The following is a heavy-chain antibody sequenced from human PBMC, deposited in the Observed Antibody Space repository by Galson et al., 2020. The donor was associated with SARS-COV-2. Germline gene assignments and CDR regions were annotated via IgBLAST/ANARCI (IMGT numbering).Heavy chain of an antibody. CDR3: ARSTSTVFGVDNGAFDI. V-gene: IGHV1-18*01. CDR2: ISPYNGNT. J-gene: IGHJ3*02. Sequence: ASVKVSCKASGYTFKNYAITWVRQAPGQGLEWMGWISPYNGNTKYAQNLQGRVTMTIETSTNTAYMELRSLRSDDTAVYYCARSTSTVFGVDNGAFDIWGQGTMVTVSS. CDR1: GYTFKNYA. D-gene: IGHD3-3*01.